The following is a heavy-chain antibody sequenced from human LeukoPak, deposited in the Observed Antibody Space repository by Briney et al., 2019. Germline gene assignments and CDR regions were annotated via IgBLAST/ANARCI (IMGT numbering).Heavy chain of an antibody. CDR3: TADVAEFDPYSLDQ. CDR2: ISGSGGNT. V-gene: IGHV3-23*01. J-gene: IGHJ4*02. Sequence: GGSLRLSCAASGFTFGNYAMSWVRQPPGKGLEWVSSISGSGGNTYFADSVKGRFTISRDNSKNTLYLQMNSLRAEDTAVYYCTADVAEFDPYSLDQWGQGTLVTVSS. D-gene: IGHD3-9*01. CDR1: GFTFGNYA.